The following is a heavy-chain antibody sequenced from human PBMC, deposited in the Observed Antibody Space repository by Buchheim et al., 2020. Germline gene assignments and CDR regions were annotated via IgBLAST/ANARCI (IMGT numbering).Heavy chain of an antibody. CDR1: GFTFSSYG. J-gene: IGHJ4*02. CDR2: IWYDGSRK. D-gene: IGHD3-3*01. V-gene: IGHV3-33*01. Sequence: QVQLVESGGGVVQPGRSLRLSCAASGFTFSSYGMHWVRQAPGKGLEWVAVIWYDGSRKYYADSVKGRFTISRDNSKNTVYLQMNSLRTEDTAVYHCVVFRFLECGHDCESDHDYWGQGTL. CDR3: VVFRFLECGHDCESDHDY.